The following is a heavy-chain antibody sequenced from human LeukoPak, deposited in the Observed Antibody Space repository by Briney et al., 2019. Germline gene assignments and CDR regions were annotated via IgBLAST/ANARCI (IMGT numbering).Heavy chain of an antibody. D-gene: IGHD2-15*01. CDR2: INHSGST. V-gene: IGHV4-34*01. J-gene: IGHJ2*01. Sequence: PSETLSLTCAVYGGSFSGYYWSWIRQPPGKGLEWIGEINHSGSTNYNPSLQSRVTISVDTSKNQFSLKLSSVTAADTAVYYCARRRVVVVAATVPSLKRYWYFDLWGRGTLVTVSS. CDR1: GGSFSGYY. CDR3: ARRRVVVVAATVPSLKRYWYFDL.